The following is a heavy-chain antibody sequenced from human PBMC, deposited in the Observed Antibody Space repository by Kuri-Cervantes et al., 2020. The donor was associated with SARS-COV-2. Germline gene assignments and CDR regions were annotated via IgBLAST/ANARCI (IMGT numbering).Heavy chain of an antibody. J-gene: IGHJ6*02. CDR3: ARGQYDFWSGYPIYYYYGMDV. CDR2: INPNSDGT. Sequence: ASVKVSCKASGYTFTGYYMHWVRQAPGQGLEWMGWINPNSDGTNYAQKFQGWVTMTRDTSISTAYMELSRLRSDDTAVYYCARGQYDFWSGYPIYYYYGMDVWGQGTTVTVSS. V-gene: IGHV1-2*04. D-gene: IGHD3-3*01. CDR1: GYTFTGYY.